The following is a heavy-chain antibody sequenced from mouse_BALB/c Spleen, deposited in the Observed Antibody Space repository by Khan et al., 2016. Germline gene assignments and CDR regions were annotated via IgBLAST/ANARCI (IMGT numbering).Heavy chain of an antibody. CDR2: INTYTGEP. D-gene: IGHD2-14*01. CDR1: GYTFTNYG. Sequence: QIQLVQSGPELKKPGETVKISCKASGYTFTNYGMNWVKQAPGKGLKWMGWINTYTGEPTYADDFKGRFAFSLETSASTAYLQINNLKNEDMATYFCARGGYDEGFAYWGQGTLVTVSA. J-gene: IGHJ3*01. CDR3: ARGGYDEGFAY. V-gene: IGHV9-1*02.